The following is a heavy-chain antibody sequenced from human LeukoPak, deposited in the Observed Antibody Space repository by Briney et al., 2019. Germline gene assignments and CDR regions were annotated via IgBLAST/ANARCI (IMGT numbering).Heavy chain of an antibody. J-gene: IGHJ4*02. CDR2: TSSGSSYI. CDR3: AREFFDREGGTTVLDY. CDR1: GFTFSSTS. D-gene: IGHD1-26*01. V-gene: IGHV3-21*01. Sequence: TGGSLRLSCAASGFTFSSTSMNWVRQAPGKGLEWVSSTSSGSSYIFYADSVKGRFTISRDNAKNSLYLQMNSLRAEDTAVYYCAREFFDREGGTTVLDYWGQGTLVTVSS.